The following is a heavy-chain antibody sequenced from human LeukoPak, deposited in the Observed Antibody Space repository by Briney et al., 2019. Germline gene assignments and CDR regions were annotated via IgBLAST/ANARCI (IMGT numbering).Heavy chain of an antibody. V-gene: IGHV4-61*08. CDR2: IYYIRNT. D-gene: IGHD1-26*01. CDR1: GASVGSAGYY. Sequence: SETLSLTCTVSGASVGSAGYYWSWIRQPPGGGLEWIGYIYYIRNTNYNPSLKSRVTMSLDPSKNQFSLKLNSVTAANTAVYYCARTQSQSGTYRYYFGYWGQGTLVTVSS. CDR3: ARTQSQSGTYRYYFGY. J-gene: IGHJ4*02.